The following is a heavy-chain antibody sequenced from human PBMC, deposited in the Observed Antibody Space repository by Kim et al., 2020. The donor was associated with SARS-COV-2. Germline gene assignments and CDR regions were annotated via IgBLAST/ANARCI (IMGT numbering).Heavy chain of an antibody. D-gene: IGHD3-3*01. CDR2: ISAKNGHT. CDR1: GYTFSRYG. Sequence: ASLKVSCKSSGYTFSRYGFSWARQAPGQGLEWMGWISAKNGHTNYSQKFQGRVSLSTDTSTSTGYMELRSLRPDDTAMYYCARVIQTYYSFCSAPGGFDPWGQGTLVTV. CDR3: ARVIQTYYSFCSAPGGFDP. V-gene: IGHV1-18*01. J-gene: IGHJ5*02.